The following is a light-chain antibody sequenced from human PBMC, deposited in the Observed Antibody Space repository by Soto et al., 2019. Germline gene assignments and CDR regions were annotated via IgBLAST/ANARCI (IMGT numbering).Light chain of an antibody. CDR2: YIS. Sequence: EIVMTQSPATLSVSPGETASLSCRASQGAGNFLAWYQQKPGQAPRLLIYYISTRATGIPARFSGSGSGTEFTLTINSLQSEDSDVHYCQQHNQWPITFGQGTRLEIK. CDR1: QGAGNF. J-gene: IGKJ5*01. CDR3: QQHNQWPIT. V-gene: IGKV3D-15*01.